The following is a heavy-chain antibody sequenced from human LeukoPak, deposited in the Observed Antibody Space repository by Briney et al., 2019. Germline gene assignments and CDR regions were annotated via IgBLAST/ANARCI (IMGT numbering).Heavy chain of an antibody. CDR1: GGTFSSYA. J-gene: IGHJ6*02. CDR2: IIPIFGTA. CDR3: ASSRDGWGSSRYYGMDV. D-gene: IGHD6-13*01. V-gene: IGHV1-69*05. Sequence: SVKVSCKASGGTFSSYAISWVRQAPGQGLEWMGGIIPIFGTANYAQKFQGRVTITTDESTSTAYMELSSLRSEDTAVYYCASSRDGWGSSRYYGMDVWGQGTTVTVSS.